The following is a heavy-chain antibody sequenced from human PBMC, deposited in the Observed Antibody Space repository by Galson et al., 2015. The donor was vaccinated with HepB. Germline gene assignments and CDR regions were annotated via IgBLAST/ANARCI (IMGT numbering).Heavy chain of an antibody. Sequence: SLRLSCAASGFTFSSYAMSWVRQAPGKGLEWVSAISGSGGSTYYADSVKGRFTISRDNSKNTLYLQMNSLRAEDTAEYYCAKDLYIVVVVAATLFDYWGQGTLVTVSS. V-gene: IGHV3-23*01. CDR1: GFTFSSYA. CDR2: ISGSGGST. D-gene: IGHD2-15*01. CDR3: AKDLYIVVVVAATLFDY. J-gene: IGHJ4*02.